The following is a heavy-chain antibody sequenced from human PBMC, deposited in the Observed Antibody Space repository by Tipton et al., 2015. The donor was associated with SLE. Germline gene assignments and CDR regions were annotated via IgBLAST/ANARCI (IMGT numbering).Heavy chain of an antibody. V-gene: IGHV4-34*01. J-gene: IGHJ4*02. D-gene: IGHD6-19*01. Sequence: LRLSCAVYGGSFSGYYWSWVRQPPGKGLEWIGEINRIGSTNYNPSLKSRVTVSVDTSKNQVSLNLTSVTAADTAVYYCARGPTPPFGSGWYSFDYWGQGTLVTVSS. CDR3: ARGPTPPFGSGWYSFDY. CDR2: INRIGST. CDR1: GGSFSGYY.